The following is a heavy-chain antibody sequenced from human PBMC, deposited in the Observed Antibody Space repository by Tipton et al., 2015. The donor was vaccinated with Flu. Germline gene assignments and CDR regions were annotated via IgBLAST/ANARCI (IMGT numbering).Heavy chain of an antibody. CDR2: IYNSGST. J-gene: IGHJ3*02. V-gene: IGHV4-4*07. D-gene: IGHD3-22*01. CDR3: ARDHLSYSYFDSSWAYDAFDI. CDR1: GGSVSSHD. Sequence: GSLRLSCTVSGGSVSSHDWSWIRQPAGKGLEWIGRIYNSGSTKYNPSLKSRVTMSVDTSKNQFSLNLSSVTAADTAMYYCARDHLSYSYFDSSWAYDAFDIWGQGTLVTVSS.